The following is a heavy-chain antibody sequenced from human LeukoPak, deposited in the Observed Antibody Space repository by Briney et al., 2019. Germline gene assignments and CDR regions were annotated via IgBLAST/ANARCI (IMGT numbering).Heavy chain of an antibody. CDR1: GFTFDDYA. CDR3: AKDLGSVVTPPSLDY. Sequence: GGSLRLSCAASGFTFDDYAMHWVRQAPGKGLEWVSGISWNSGSIGYADSVKGRFTISRDNAKNSLYLQMNSLRAEDTAVYYCAKDLGSVVTPPSLDYWGQGTLVTVSS. CDR2: ISWNSGSI. J-gene: IGHJ4*02. V-gene: IGHV3-9*01. D-gene: IGHD4-23*01.